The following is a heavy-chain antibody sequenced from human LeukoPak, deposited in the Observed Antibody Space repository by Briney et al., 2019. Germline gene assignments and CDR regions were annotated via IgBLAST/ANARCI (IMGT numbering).Heavy chain of an antibody. CDR1: GGSFSGYY. D-gene: IGHD3-22*01. CDR2: INHSGST. CDR3: ARHAGLYDSSGYDYYYYGMDV. J-gene: IGHJ6*02. V-gene: IGHV4-34*01. Sequence: SETLSLTCAVYGGSFSGYYWSWIRQPPGKGLEWIGEINHSGSTNYNPSLKSRVTISVDTSKNQFSLKLSSVTAADTAVYYCARHAGLYDSSGYDYYYYGMDVWGQGTTVTVSS.